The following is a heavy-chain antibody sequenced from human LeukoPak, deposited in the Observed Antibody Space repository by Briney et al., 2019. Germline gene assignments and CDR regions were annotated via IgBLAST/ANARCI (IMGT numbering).Heavy chain of an antibody. V-gene: IGHV4-30-2*01. Sequence: KSSETLSLTCAVSGGSISSGGYSWSWIRQPPGKGLEWIGYIYHSGSTYYNPSLKGRVTISVDTSKNQFSLKLSSVTAADTAVYYCARIQVSSWYVPVDYWGQGTLVTVSS. CDR3: ARIQVSSWYVPVDY. J-gene: IGHJ4*02. CDR2: IYHSGST. D-gene: IGHD6-13*01. CDR1: GGSISSGGYS.